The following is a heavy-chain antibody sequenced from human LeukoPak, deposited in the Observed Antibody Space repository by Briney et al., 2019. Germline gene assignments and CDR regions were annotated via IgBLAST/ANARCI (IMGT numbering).Heavy chain of an antibody. J-gene: IGHJ4*02. V-gene: IGHV4-59*01. D-gene: IGHD1-26*01. Sequence: SETLSLTCTVSGGSISSYYWSWIRQPPGKGLEWIGYIYYSGSTNYNPSLKSRVTISVDTSKNQFSLKLISVTAADTAVYYCASGATRTYFDYWGQGTLVTVSS. CDR3: ASGATRTYFDY. CDR2: IYYSGST. CDR1: GGSISSYY.